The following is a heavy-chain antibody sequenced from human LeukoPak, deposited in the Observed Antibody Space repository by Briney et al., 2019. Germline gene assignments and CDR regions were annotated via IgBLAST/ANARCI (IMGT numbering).Heavy chain of an antibody. CDR2: IYPGDSDT. CDR1: GYTFSNYW. Sequence: PGESLKISCKSSGYTFSNYWIGWVRQIPGKGLEWMGVIYPGDSDTRYSPSFEGQVTISADKSISTAYLQWSGLKASDTAMYYCARVGEASAHWYFDLWGRGTLVTVSS. J-gene: IGHJ2*01. CDR3: ARVGEASAHWYFDL. V-gene: IGHV5-51*01.